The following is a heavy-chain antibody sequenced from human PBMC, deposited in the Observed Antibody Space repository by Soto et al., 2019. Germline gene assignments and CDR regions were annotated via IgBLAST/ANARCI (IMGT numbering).Heavy chain of an antibody. D-gene: IGHD2-2*01. J-gene: IGHJ6*02. CDR1: GGTFSSYA. CDR3: ARSQGSSTSLEIYYYYYYGMDV. CDR2: IIPISGTA. V-gene: IGHV1-69*01. Sequence: QVQLVQSGAEVKKPGSSVKVSCKASGGTFSSYAIRWVRQAPGQGLEWMGGIIPISGTANYAQKFQGRVTITADESTSTAYMELSSPRSEDTAVYYCARSQGSSTSLEIYYYYYYGMDVWGQGTTVTVSS.